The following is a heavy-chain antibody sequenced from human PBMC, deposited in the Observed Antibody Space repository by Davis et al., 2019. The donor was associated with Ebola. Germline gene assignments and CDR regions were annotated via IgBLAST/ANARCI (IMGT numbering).Heavy chain of an antibody. V-gene: IGHV3-30-3*01. Sequence: PGGSLRLSCAASGFTFSSYAMHWVRQAPGKGLEWVAVISYDGSNKYYADSVKGRFTISRDNSKNTLYLQMNSLRDEDTAVYYCARGGLEPVDYWGQGTLVTVSS. CDR1: GFTFSSYA. CDR2: ISYDGSNK. CDR3: ARGGLEPVDY. J-gene: IGHJ4*02. D-gene: IGHD1-1*01.